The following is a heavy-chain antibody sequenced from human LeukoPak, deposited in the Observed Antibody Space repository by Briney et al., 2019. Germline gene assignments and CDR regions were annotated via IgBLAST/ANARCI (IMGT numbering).Heavy chain of an antibody. CDR3: ARDLGHDGNHFDY. D-gene: IGHD4-23*01. Sequence: GGSLRLSCAASGFTFSTYTMTWVRQAPGKGLEWISYISGTSRTIYYAYSVKGRFTVSRDNAKNSLYLQMNSLRAEDTAVYYCARDLGHDGNHFDYWGQGTLVSVSS. J-gene: IGHJ4*02. V-gene: IGHV3-48*01. CDR1: GFTFSTYT. CDR2: ISGTSRTI.